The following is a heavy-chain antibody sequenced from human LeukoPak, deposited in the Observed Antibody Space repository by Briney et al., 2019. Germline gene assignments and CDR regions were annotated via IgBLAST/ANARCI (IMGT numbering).Heavy chain of an antibody. D-gene: IGHD6-19*01. CDR3: ARSRQWLVQDAFDI. J-gene: IGHJ3*02. Sequence: GSVKVSCKASGYTFTSYGISWVRQAPGQGLEWMGWISAYNGNTNYAQKPQGRVTMTTDTSTSTAYMELRSLRSDDTAVYYCARSRQWLVQDAFDIWGQGTMVTVSS. CDR1: GYTFTSYG. V-gene: IGHV1-18*01. CDR2: ISAYNGNT.